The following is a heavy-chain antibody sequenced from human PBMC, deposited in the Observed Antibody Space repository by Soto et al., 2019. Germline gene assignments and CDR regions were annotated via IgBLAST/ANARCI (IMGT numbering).Heavy chain of an antibody. CDR1: GYSFTSYW. V-gene: IGHV5-51*01. CDR3: ARALERQGGYYYYYYGMDV. D-gene: IGHD1-1*01. J-gene: IGHJ6*02. CDR2: IYPGDSDT. Sequence: GESLKLSCKGSGYSFTSYWIGWVRQMPGKGLEWMGIIYPGDSDTRYSPSFQGQVTISADKSISTAYLQWSSLKASDTAMYYCARALERQGGYYYYYYGMDVWGQGTTVTVSS.